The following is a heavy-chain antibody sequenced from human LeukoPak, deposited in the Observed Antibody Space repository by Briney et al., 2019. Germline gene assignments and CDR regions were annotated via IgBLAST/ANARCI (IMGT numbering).Heavy chain of an antibody. D-gene: IGHD5-12*01. CDR3: ARDGSAYSGYDWGFDY. CDR1: GFTFSSYA. J-gene: IGHJ4*02. Sequence: SGGSLRLSCAASGFTFSSYAMSWVRQAPGKGLEWVSAISGSGGSTYYADSVKGRFTISRDNSKNTLYLQMNSLRAEDTAVYYCARDGSAYSGYDWGFDYWGQGTLVTVSS. V-gene: IGHV3-23*01. CDR2: ISGSGGST.